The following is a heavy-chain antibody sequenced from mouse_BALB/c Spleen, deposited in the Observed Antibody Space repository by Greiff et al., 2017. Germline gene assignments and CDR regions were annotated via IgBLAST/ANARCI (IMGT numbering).Heavy chain of an antibody. CDR1: GYTFTSYY. CDR2: IYPGNVNT. D-gene: IGHD3-3*01. Sequence: QVQLQQSGPELVKPGASVRISCKASGYTFTSYYIHWVKQRPGQGLEWIGWIYPGNVNTKYNEKFKGKATLTADKSSSTAYMQLSSLTSEDSAVYYCARSRDTYAMDYWGQGTSVTVSS. J-gene: IGHJ4*01. CDR3: ARSRDTYAMDY. V-gene: IGHV1S56*01.